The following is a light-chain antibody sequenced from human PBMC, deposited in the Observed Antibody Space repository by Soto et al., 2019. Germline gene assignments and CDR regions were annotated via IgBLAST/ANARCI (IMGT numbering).Light chain of an antibody. CDR1: QSVSSNY. V-gene: IGKV3-20*01. J-gene: IGKJ5*01. CDR3: QQYGRSIT. CDR2: GAS. Sequence: EIVLTQSPGTLSLSPGERATLSCRASQSVSSNYLAWFQQKPGQAPRLLIYGASSRATGIPDRFSGSGSGTDFTLTISRLEPEDFAVYYCQQYGRSITFGQGTRLENK.